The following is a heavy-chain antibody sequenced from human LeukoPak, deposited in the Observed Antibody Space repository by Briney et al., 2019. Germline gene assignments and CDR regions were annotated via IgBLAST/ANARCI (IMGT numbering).Heavy chain of an antibody. CDR1: GFTFSSHA. Sequence: GGSLRLSCAASGFTFSSHAMIWVRQAPGKGLEWVSAITNNGGYTYSADSVKGRFTISRDNSKNTLYLQMNSLRAEDTALYYCAKANGYSSSWYACWGRGTLVTVSS. CDR2: ITNNGGYT. V-gene: IGHV3-23*01. D-gene: IGHD6-13*01. CDR3: AKANGYSSSWYAC. J-gene: IGHJ5*01.